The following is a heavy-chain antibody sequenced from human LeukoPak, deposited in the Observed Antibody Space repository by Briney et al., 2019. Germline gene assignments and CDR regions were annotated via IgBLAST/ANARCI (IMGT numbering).Heavy chain of an antibody. D-gene: IGHD3-22*01. V-gene: IGHV3-23*01. CDR1: GFTFRNYT. CDR3: AKDIRYYYDSSGYPDAFDI. Sequence: GGSLRLSCAASGFTFRNYTMTWVRQAPGKGLEWVSATSGSGGSTYYADSVKGRFTISRDNSKNTLYLQMNSLRAEDTAVYYCAKDIRYYYDSSGYPDAFDIWGQGTMVTVSS. J-gene: IGHJ3*02. CDR2: TSGSGGST.